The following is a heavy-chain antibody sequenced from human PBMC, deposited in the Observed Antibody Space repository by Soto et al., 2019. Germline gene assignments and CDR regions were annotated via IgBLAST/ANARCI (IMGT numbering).Heavy chain of an antibody. Sequence: PSETLSLTCAVYGGSFSGYYWSWIRQPPGKGLEWIGEINHSGSTNYNPSLKSRVTISVDTSKNQFSLKLSSVTAADTAVYYCARGPRLELRNYFDYWGQGTLVTVSS. CDR1: GGSFSGYY. J-gene: IGHJ4*02. V-gene: IGHV4-34*01. CDR3: ARGPRLELRNYFDY. D-gene: IGHD1-7*01. CDR2: INHSGST.